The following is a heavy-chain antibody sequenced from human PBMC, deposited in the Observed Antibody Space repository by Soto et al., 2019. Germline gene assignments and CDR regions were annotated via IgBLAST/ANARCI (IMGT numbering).Heavy chain of an antibody. CDR1: GGSISSYY. J-gene: IGHJ5*02. D-gene: IGHD3-3*01. CDR2: IYYSGST. V-gene: IGHV4-59*01. CDR3: ARALTYYDFWSGYNANWFDP. Sequence: SETLSLTCTVSGGSISSYYWSWIRQPPGKGLEWLGYIYYSGSTNYNPSLKSRVTISVDTSKNQFSLKLSSVTAADTAVYYCARALTYYDFWSGYNANWFDPWGQGTLVTVSS.